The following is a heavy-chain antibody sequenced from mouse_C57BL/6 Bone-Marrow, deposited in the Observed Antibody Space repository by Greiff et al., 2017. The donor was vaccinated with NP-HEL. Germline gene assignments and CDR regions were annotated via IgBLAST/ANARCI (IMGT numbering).Heavy chain of an antibody. J-gene: IGHJ2*01. Sequence: EVKLVESGGGLVKPGGSLKLSCAASGFTFSSYAMSWVRQTPEKRLEWVATISDGGSYTYYPDNVKGRFTISRDNAKNNLYLQMSHLKSEDTAMYYCARDRTAPYYFDYWGQGTTLTVSS. D-gene: IGHD1-2*01. CDR2: ISDGGSYT. V-gene: IGHV5-4*01. CDR1: GFTFSSYA. CDR3: ARDRTAPYYFDY.